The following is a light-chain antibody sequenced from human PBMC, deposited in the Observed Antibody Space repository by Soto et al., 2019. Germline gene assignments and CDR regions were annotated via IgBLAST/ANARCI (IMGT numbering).Light chain of an antibody. CDR3: QQYGSSST. CDR1: QSVSSN. Sequence: EIVVTQSPATLSVSPGERATLSCRASQSVSSNLAWYQQKPGRAPRLLISGASTRAAGIPDRFSGSGSGTDFTLTINRLEPEDFAVYYCQQYGSSSTFGQGTKV. CDR2: GAS. V-gene: IGKV3-20*01. J-gene: IGKJ1*01.